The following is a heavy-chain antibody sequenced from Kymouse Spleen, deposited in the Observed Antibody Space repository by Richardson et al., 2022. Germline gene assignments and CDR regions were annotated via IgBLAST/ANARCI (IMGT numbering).Heavy chain of an antibody. J-gene: IGHJ4*02. V-gene: IGHV4-34*01. Sequence: QVQLQQWGAGLLKPSETLSLTCAVYGGSFSGYYWSWIRQPPGKGLEWIGEINHSGSTNYNPSLKSRVTISVDTSKNQFSLKLSSVTAADTAVYYCAREAYYYGSGSYYYWGQGTLVTVSS. CDR3: AREAYYYGSGSYYY. CDR2: INHSGST. D-gene: IGHD3-10*01. CDR1: GGSFSGYY.